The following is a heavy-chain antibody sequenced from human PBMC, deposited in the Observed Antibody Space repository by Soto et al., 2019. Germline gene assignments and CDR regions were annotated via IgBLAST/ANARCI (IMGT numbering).Heavy chain of an antibody. CDR3: AKDREIRSQGY. J-gene: IGHJ4*02. CDR1: GFTFSSYG. D-gene: IGHD3-3*01. V-gene: IGHV3-30*18. CDR2: ISYDGSNK. Sequence: GGSLRLSCAASGFTFSSYGMHWVRQAPGKGLEWVAVISYDGSNKYYADSVKGRFTISRDNSKNTLYLQMNSLRAEDTAVYYCAKDREIRSQGYWGQGTLVTVSS.